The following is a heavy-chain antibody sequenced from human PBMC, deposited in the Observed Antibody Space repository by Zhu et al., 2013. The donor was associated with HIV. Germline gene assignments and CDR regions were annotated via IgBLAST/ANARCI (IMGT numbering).Heavy chain of an antibody. Sequence: QVQLQGSGPGLVKPSETLSLTCTVSGGSISSYYWSWIRQPPGKGLEWIGYIYYSGSTNYNPSLKSRVTISVDTSKNQFSLKLSSVTAADTAVYYCARAGVLRYFDWLPYDAFDIWAKGQWSRLF. CDR1: GGSISSYY. V-gene: IGHV4-59*01. CDR2: IYYSGST. D-gene: IGHD3-9*01. J-gene: IGHJ3*02. CDR3: ARAGVLRYFDWLPYDAFDI.